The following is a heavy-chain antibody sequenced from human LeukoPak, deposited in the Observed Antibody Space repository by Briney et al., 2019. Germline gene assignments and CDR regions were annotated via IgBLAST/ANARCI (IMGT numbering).Heavy chain of an antibody. Sequence: SETLSLTCTVSGGSISSHYWSWIRQPPGKGLEWIGYIYYSGNTNYNPALKSRLTISVDTSKNQFSLRLTSVTAADTVMYYCARDYYDSRGEAVDIWGQGTMVTVSS. D-gene: IGHD3-22*01. V-gene: IGHV4-59*11. CDR2: IYYSGNT. CDR3: ARDYYDSRGEAVDI. J-gene: IGHJ3*02. CDR1: GGSISSHY.